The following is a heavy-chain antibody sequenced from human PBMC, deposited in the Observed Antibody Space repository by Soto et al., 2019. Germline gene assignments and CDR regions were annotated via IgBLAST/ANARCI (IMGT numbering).Heavy chain of an antibody. D-gene: IGHD7-27*01. CDR2: IYYRGNT. CDR3: ARHSKKTGDFDYYYGMDV. CDR1: GGSMSPYY. Sequence: SETLSLTCSVFGGSMSPYYWSWIRQSPGKGLEWIANIYYRGNTNYNPSLESRVTISIDTSKNQFSLKLNSLTAADTAVYYCARHSKKTGDFDYYYGMDVWGQGTTVTVSS. J-gene: IGHJ6*02. V-gene: IGHV4-59*08.